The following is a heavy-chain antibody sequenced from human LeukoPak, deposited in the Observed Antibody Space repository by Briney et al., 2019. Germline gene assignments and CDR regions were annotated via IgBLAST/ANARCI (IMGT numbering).Heavy chain of an antibody. D-gene: IGHD6-13*01. V-gene: IGHV1-2*02. CDR1: GYTFTGYY. CDR3: AREGIAAAGSFDY. J-gene: IGHJ4*02. CDR2: INPNSGGT. Sequence: ASVKVSCKASGYTFTGYYMHWVRQAPGQGLEWMGWINPNSGGTNYAQKFQGRVTITRDTSISTAYMELSRLRSDDTAVYYCAREGIAAAGSFDYWGQGTLVTVSS.